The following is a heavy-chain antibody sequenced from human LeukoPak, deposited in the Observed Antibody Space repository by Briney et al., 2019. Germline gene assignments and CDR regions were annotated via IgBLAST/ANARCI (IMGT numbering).Heavy chain of an antibody. CDR3: ASDLSGHCSTNSCPFQH. Sequence: GGSLRLSCAASGFTVSNNYMSWVRQAPGKGLEGVSVIYNDGRTHYPDSVKGIFTISRDNSKNTLYLKTNSLRAEDTAVYYCASDLSGHCSTNSCPFQHWGQGTLVTVSS. J-gene: IGHJ1*01. V-gene: IGHV3-66*01. D-gene: IGHD2-2*01. CDR2: IYNDGRT. CDR1: GFTVSNNY.